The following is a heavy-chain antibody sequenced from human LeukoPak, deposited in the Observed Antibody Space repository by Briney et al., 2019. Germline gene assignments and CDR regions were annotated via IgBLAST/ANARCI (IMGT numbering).Heavy chain of an antibody. Sequence: SVKVSCKASGGTFSSYAISWVRQAPGQGLEWMGGIIPIFGTANYAQKFQGRVTITTDESTSTAYMELSSLRSEDTAVYYCATVVPAAIRGNWFDPWGQGVLVTVSS. CDR2: IIPIFGTA. J-gene: IGHJ5*02. CDR3: ATVVPAAIRGNWFDP. V-gene: IGHV1-69*05. CDR1: GGTFSSYA. D-gene: IGHD2-2*02.